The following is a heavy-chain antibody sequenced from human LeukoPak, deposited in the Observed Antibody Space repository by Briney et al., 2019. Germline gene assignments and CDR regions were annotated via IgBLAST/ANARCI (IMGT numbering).Heavy chain of an antibody. D-gene: IGHD2-15*01. Sequence: PGGSLRLSCAASGFTFSSYSVNWVRQAPGKGLEWVSYISSSSSTIYYADSVKGRFTISRDNAKNSLYLQMNSLRAEDTAVYYCARRGYCSGGSCYWVGSFDYWGQGTLVTVSS. V-gene: IGHV3-48*01. CDR1: GFTFSSYS. J-gene: IGHJ4*02. CDR3: ARRGYCSGGSCYWVGSFDY. CDR2: ISSSSSTI.